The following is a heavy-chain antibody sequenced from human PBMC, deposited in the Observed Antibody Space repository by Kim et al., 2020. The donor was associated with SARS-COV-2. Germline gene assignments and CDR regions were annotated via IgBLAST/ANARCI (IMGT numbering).Heavy chain of an antibody. J-gene: IGHJ4*02. CDR2: IYYSGST. CDR1: GGSISSYY. Sequence: SETLSLTCTVSGGSISSYYWSWIRQPPGKGLEWIGYIYYSGSTNYNPSLKSRVTISVDTSKNQFSLKLSSVTAADTAVYYCAREGGVTRAPYFDYWGQGTLVTVSS. V-gene: IGHV4-59*01. CDR3: AREGGVTRAPYFDY. D-gene: IGHD2-2*01.